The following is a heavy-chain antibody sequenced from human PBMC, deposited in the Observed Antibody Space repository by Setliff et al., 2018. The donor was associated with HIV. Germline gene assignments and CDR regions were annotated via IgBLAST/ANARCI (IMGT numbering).Heavy chain of an antibody. J-gene: IGHJ1*01. CDR3: AREGDSSGWTGTNHFQH. CDR1: GYTLTTYG. Sequence: ASVKVSCKASGYTLTTYGISWVRQAPGQGPEWMGWINTNTGHPTYAQGFTGRFVFSLDTSVSTEYLQISSLKAEDTAVYYCAREGDSSGWTGTNHFQHWGQGTLVTVSS. D-gene: IGHD6-19*01. CDR2: INTNTGHP. V-gene: IGHV7-4-1*02.